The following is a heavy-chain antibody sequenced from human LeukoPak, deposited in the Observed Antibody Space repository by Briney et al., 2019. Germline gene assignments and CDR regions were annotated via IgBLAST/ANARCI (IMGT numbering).Heavy chain of an antibody. V-gene: IGHV3-21*01. CDR1: GFTFSCYS. CDR2: TSSSSSYI. CDR3: ARDLVGVTREGDAFDI. Sequence: GGSLRLSCAASGFTFSCYSMNWVRQAPGKGLEGVSSTSSSSSYIYYADSVNGRFTISSDNAKNSLYLQMNSLRAEDKAVYYCARDLVGVTREGDAFDIWGQGTMVTVSS. D-gene: IGHD1-26*01. J-gene: IGHJ3*02.